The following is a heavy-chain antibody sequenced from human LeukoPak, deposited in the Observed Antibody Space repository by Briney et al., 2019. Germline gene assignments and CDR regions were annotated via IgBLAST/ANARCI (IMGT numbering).Heavy chain of an antibody. D-gene: IGHD2-2*01. Sequence: ASVKVSCKASGYTFTGYYMHWVRQAPGQGLEWMGRINPNSGCTNYAQKFQGMVTMTRDTSISTSYMELSRLRSDDTAVYYCATPGYCSSTSCSNWFDPSGQGGLVTVSS. V-gene: IGHV1-2*06. CDR2: INPNSGCT. J-gene: IGHJ5*02. CDR1: GYTFTGYY. CDR3: ATPGYCSSTSCSNWFDP.